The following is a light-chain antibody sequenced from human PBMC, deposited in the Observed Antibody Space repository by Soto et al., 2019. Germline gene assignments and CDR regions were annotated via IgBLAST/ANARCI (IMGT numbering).Light chain of an antibody. Sequence: AIRMTQSPSAFSASPGDRVTITCRASQGISSYLAWYQQKPGKAPKLLIYDASSLESGVPSRFSATVSGTEFSLTITSLQPEDFATYYCQQLFDSPITFGQGTRLAIK. CDR1: QGISSY. V-gene: IGKV1-8*01. CDR2: DAS. J-gene: IGKJ5*01. CDR3: QQLFDSPIT.